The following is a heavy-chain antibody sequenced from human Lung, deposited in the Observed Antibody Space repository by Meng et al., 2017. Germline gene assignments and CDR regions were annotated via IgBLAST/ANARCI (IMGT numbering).Heavy chain of an antibody. CDR3: TRDQLWFGDFDY. CDR2: IWFDGSKA. J-gene: IGHJ4*02. V-gene: IGHV3-33*01. D-gene: IGHD3-10*01. Sequence: VHAVESGRGVVQPEKAMRCCGYASGVTPRYFGMHLVRQAPGKWLERLAIIWFDGSKAYYADSVKGRFTISRDNSKNTVYLQMNSLRGEDTAVYYCTRDQLWFGDFDYWGQGTLVTVSS. CDR1: GVTPRYFG.